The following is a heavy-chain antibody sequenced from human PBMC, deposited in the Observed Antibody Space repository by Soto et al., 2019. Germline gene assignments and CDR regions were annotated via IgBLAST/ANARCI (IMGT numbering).Heavy chain of an antibody. D-gene: IGHD3-22*01. CDR2: IFYTGRT. V-gene: IGHV4-39*01. CDR3: TRHHPHHYDSSGYFDY. J-gene: IGHJ4*02. CDR1: GGSISSSSYY. Sequence: SETLSLTCTVSGGSISSSSYYWGWIRQSPGKGLEWIGTIFYTGRTYYNPSLESRVTLSVDTSKNQFSLHLTSVTAADTAVYYCTRHHPHHYDSSGYFDYWGQGTLVTVSS.